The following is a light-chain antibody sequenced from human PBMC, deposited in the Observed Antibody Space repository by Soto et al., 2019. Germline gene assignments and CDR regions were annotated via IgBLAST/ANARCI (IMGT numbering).Light chain of an antibody. J-gene: IGKJ2*01. CDR3: QQRFNWPRFT. CDR2: DAS. CDR1: QSVSSY. Sequence: EIVLTQSPATLSLSPGERATLSRRASQSVSSYLAWYQQKPGQAPRLLIYDASNRATGIPARFSGGGSGTDFTLTISSLEPEDFAVYYCQQRFNWPRFTFGQGTKQEIK. V-gene: IGKV3-11*01.